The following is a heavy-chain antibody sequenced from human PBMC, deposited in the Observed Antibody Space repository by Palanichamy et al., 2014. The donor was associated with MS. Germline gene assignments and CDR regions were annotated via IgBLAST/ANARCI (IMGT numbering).Heavy chain of an antibody. CDR3: ARGERVFDM. CDR2: ISSGGSII. D-gene: IGHD3-16*01. V-gene: IGHV3-48*03. J-gene: IGHJ3*02. Sequence: EVQLVESGEALVQPGGSLRLSCAVSGFTFSSYEMNWVRQAPGKGLEWVSYISSGGSIIYYADSVKGRFTISRDNAKNSLYLQMNSLRAEDTAVYYCARGERVFDMWGQGTKVTVSS. CDR1: GFTFSSYE.